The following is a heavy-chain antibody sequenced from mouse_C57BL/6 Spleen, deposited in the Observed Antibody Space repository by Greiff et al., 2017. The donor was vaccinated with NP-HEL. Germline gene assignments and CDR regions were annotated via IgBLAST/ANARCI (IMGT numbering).Heavy chain of an antibody. CDR2: IDPENGDT. CDR3: TTTAQATCFAY. J-gene: IGHJ3*01. Sequence: EVQLQQSGAELVRPGASVKLSCTASGFNIKDDYMHWVKQRPEQGLEWIGWIDPENGDTEYAPKFQGKATITADTSSNTAYLQRSSLTSEDTAVDYCTTTAQATCFAYWGQVTLVTVSA. V-gene: IGHV14-4*01. CDR1: GFNIKDDY. D-gene: IGHD3-2*02.